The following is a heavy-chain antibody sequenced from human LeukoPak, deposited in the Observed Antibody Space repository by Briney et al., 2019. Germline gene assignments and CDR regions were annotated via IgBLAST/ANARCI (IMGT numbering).Heavy chain of an antibody. Sequence: SQTLSLTCTVSGGSISSGGSYWSWIRQHPGKGLEWIGYIYYSGSTYYNPSLKSRVTISVDTSKNQFSLKLSSVTAADTAVYYCARDRADSSTIDYWGQGTLVTVSS. CDR1: GGSISSGGSY. CDR2: IYYSGST. V-gene: IGHV4-31*03. D-gene: IGHD1-26*01. CDR3: ARDRADSSTIDY. J-gene: IGHJ4*02.